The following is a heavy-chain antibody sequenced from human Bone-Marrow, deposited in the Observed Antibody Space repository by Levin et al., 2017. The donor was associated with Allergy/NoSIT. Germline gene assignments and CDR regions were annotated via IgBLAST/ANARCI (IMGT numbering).Heavy chain of an antibody. CDR3: ARGRPSIPHIPIPRIVPAAMFDGASFDY. CDR1: GGSFSGYY. V-gene: IGHV4-34*01. D-gene: IGHD2-2*01. CDR2: INHSGST. J-gene: IGHJ4*02. Sequence: PSETLSLTCAVYGGSFSGYYWSWIRQPPGKGLEWIGEINHSGSTNYNPSLKSRVTISVDTSKNQFSLKLSSVTAADTAVYYCARGRPSIPHIPIPRIVPAAMFDGASFDYWGQGTLVTVSS.